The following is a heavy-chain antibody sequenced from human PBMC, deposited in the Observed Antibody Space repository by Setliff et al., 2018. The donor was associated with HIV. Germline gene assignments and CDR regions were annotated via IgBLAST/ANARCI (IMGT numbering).Heavy chain of an antibody. J-gene: IGHJ4*02. V-gene: IGHV4-38-2*02. CDR2: IYHSGTT. CDR3: ARLTTTYYYDSSAYYHPV. Sequence: KPSETLSLTCTVSGYSISSDYYWGWIRQPPGKGLEWIGNIYHSGTTHYNPSLNSRVIISVDTSKNQFSLKLSSVTAADTAVFYCARLTTTYYYDSSAYYHPVWGQGTLVTVSS. CDR1: GYSISSDYY. D-gene: IGHD3-22*01.